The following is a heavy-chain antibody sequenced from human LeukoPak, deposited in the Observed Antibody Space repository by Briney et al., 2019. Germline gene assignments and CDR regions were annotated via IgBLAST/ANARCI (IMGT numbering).Heavy chain of an antibody. Sequence: GSLRLSCAASGFTFSSYSMNWVRQAPGKGLEWVSSISSSSSYIYYADSVKGRFTISRDNAKNSLYLQMNSLRAEDAAVYYCARGGNPLFDYWGQGTLVTVSS. J-gene: IGHJ4*02. CDR1: GFTFSSYS. D-gene: IGHD4-23*01. CDR3: ARGGNPLFDY. CDR2: ISSSSSYI. V-gene: IGHV3-21*01.